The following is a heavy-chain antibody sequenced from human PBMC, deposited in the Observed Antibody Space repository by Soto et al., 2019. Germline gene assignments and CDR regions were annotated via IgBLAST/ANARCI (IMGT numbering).Heavy chain of an antibody. Sequence: PGESLKISCKVSGYSFTSYWISWVRQMPGKGLEWMGRIDPSDSYTNYSPSFQGHVTISADKSISTAYLQWSSLKASDTAMYYCARHYKYYYDSSGYLLYGMDVWGQGTTVTVSS. CDR1: GYSFTSYW. D-gene: IGHD3-22*01. V-gene: IGHV5-10-1*01. CDR2: IDPSDSYT. J-gene: IGHJ6*02. CDR3: ARHYKYYYDSSGYLLYGMDV.